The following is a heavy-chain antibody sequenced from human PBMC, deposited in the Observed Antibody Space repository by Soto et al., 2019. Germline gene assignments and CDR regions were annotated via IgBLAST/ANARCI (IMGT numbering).Heavy chain of an antibody. Sequence: EVQLVESGGGLVQPGGSLRLSCAASGFTVSSNYMSWVRQAPGKGLEWVSVIYSGGSTYYADSVKGRFTISRHNSKNTLYLQMNSLRAEDTAVYYCARGKQQLVSTPHYYGMDVWGQGTTVTVSS. D-gene: IGHD6-13*01. J-gene: IGHJ6*02. CDR1: GFTVSSNY. CDR3: ARGKQQLVSTPHYYGMDV. CDR2: IYSGGST. V-gene: IGHV3-53*04.